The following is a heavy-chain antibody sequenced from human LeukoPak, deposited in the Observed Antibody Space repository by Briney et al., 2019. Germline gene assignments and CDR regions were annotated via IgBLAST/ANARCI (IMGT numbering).Heavy chain of an antibody. CDR2: INPNSGGT. D-gene: IGHD2-2*01. J-gene: IGHJ4*02. CDR3: ARVTGSSITSWSLLY. Sequence: GASVKVSCKASGYTFPGYYMHWVRQAPGQGLEWMGWINPNSGGTNYARKFQGRVTMTRDTSISTAYMELSRLRSDDTAVYYCARVTGSSITSWSLLYWGQGSLVTVSS. V-gene: IGHV1-2*02. CDR1: GYTFPGYY.